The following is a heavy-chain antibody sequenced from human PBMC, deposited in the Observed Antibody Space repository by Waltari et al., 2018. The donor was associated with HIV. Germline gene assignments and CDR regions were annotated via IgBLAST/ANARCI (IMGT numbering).Heavy chain of an antibody. J-gene: IGHJ6*02. D-gene: IGHD3-9*01. V-gene: IGHV3-48*01. CDR3: ARYDIYYYYGMDV. CDR2: ISSSSTTI. Sequence: EVQLVESGGGLVQPGGSLRLSCAVSGFTLSGYSSTWVRQAPGKGLEWVSYISSSSTTIYYADSVKGRFTISRDNAENSLYLQMKSLRAEDTAVYYCARYDIYYYYGMDVWGQGTTVTVSS. CDR1: GFTLSGYS.